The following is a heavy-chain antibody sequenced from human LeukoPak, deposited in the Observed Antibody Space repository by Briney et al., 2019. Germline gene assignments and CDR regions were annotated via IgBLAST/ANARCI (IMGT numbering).Heavy chain of an antibody. J-gene: IGHJ4*02. V-gene: IGHV4-59*01. CDR3: ARGLMMAVAGRGEFHY. CDR1: GGSISSYY. Sequence: SETLSLTCTVSGGSISSYYWSWIRQPPGRGLEWIGYIYYSGSTNYNPSLKSRVTISVDTSKNQFSLKLSSVTAADTAVYYCARGLMMAVAGRGEFHYWGQGTLVTVSS. D-gene: IGHD6-13*01. CDR2: IYYSGST.